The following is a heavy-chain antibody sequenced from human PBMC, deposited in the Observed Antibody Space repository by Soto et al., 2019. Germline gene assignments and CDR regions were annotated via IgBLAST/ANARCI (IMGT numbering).Heavy chain of an antibody. Sequence: SETLSLTCTVSGGSISSYYWSWIRQPPGKGLEWIGYIYYSGSTNYNPSLKSRVTISVDTSKNQFSLKLSSVTAADTAVYYCARLGGYKQVGDYYYYMDVWGKGTTVTVSS. V-gene: IGHV4-59*08. D-gene: IGHD3-16*01. CDR1: GGSISSYY. CDR2: IYYSGST. CDR3: ARLGGYKQVGDYYYYMDV. J-gene: IGHJ6*03.